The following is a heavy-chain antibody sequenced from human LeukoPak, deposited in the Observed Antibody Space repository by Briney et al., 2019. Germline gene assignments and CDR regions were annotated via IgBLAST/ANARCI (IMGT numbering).Heavy chain of an antibody. D-gene: IGHD2-15*01. V-gene: IGHV3-53*01. J-gene: IGHJ3*02. CDR1: GFTVSSNY. CDR3: ARDPHEWWSNPYAFDI. Sequence: GGSLRLSCAASGFTVSSNYMSWVRQAPGKGLEWVSVIYSGGSTYYAASVKGRFTISRDNAKNSLYLQMNSLRAEDTAVYYCARDPHEWWSNPYAFDIWGQGTMVTVSS. CDR2: IYSGGST.